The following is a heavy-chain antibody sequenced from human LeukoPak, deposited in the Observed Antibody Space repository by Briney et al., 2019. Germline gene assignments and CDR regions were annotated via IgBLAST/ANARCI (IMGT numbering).Heavy chain of an antibody. CDR2: IHHSGST. V-gene: IGHV4-34*01. D-gene: IGHD2-2*02. CDR1: GGSFSGYY. CDR3: AGHRWLCSSTSCYMGHFYYYYYMDV. J-gene: IGHJ6*03. Sequence: SETLSLTCAVYGGSFSGYYWSWTRQTPGQGLEWIGEIHHSGSTNYNPSLKSRVTISVDTSKNQFSLKLSSVTAADTAVYYCAGHRWLCSSTSCYMGHFYYYYYMDVWGKGTTVTISS.